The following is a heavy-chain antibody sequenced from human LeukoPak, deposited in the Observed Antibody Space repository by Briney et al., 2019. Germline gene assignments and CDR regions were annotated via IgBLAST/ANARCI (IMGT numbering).Heavy chain of an antibody. CDR1: GGSFSGYY. J-gene: IGHJ4*02. D-gene: IGHD6-13*01. V-gene: IGHV4-34*01. CDR3: ARHKERSWPSFDY. Sequence: SETPSLTCAVYGGSFSGYYWSWIRQPPGKGLEWIGEINHSGSTNYNPSLKSRVTISVDTSKNQFSLKLSSVTAADTAVYYCARHKERSWPSFDYWGQGTLVTVSS. CDR2: INHSGST.